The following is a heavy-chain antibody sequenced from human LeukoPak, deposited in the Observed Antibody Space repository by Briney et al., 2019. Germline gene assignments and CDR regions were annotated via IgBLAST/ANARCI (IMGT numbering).Heavy chain of an antibody. CDR2: IYYSGST. V-gene: IGHV4-39*07. CDR1: GGSISSSSYY. J-gene: IGHJ3*02. CDR3: ARGATENDAFDI. Sequence: PSETLSLTCTVSGGSISSSSYYWGWIRQPPGKGLEWIGSIYYSGSTYYNPSLKSRVTISVDTSKNQFSLKLSSVTAAGTAVYYCARGATENDAFDIWGQGTMVTVSS. D-gene: IGHD1-14*01.